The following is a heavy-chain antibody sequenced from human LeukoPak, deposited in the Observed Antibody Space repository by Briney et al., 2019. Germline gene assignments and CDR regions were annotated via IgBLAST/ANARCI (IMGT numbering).Heavy chain of an antibody. V-gene: IGHV3-48*02. J-gene: IGHJ6*02. CDR3: ARSRSDYYDSSGYSWYDYYGMDV. CDR1: GFTFSSYS. Sequence: GGSLRLSCAASGFTFSSYSMNWVRQAPGKGLEWVSYISSSSSTIYYADSVKGRFTISRDNAKNSLYLQMNSLRDEDTAVYYCARSRSDYYDSSGYSWYDYYGMDVWGQGTTVTVSS. D-gene: IGHD3-22*01. CDR2: ISSSSSTI.